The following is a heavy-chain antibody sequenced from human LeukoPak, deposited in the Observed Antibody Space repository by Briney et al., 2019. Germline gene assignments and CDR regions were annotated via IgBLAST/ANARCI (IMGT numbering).Heavy chain of an antibody. J-gene: IGHJ6*03. V-gene: IGHV3-11*01. CDR2: ISSSGSTI. CDR1: GFTFSDYD. D-gene: IGHD2-15*01. CDR3: ARAAVYYYYYMDV. Sequence: PGGSLRLSCAASGFTFSDYDMSWIRQAPGKGLEWVSYISSSGSTIYYADSVKGRFTISRDNAKNSLYLQMNSLRAEDTAVYYCARAAVYYYYYMDVWGKGTTVTVSS.